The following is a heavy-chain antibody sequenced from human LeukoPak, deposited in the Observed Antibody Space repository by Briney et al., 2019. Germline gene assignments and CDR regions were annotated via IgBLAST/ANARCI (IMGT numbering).Heavy chain of an antibody. CDR1: GISSNN. CDR2: INVNSRTT. CDR3: ATDDFYGSLPV. D-gene: IGHD2-15*01. J-gene: IGHJ3*01. V-gene: IGHV3-48*04. Sequence: GGSLILSCGGSGISSNNMSWFRQSPGKGLDWLSYINVNSRTTYYADSVKGRFTISRDNAKSSLYLQMNSLQVEDTAIYYCATDDFYGSLPVWGQGTLVTVSS.